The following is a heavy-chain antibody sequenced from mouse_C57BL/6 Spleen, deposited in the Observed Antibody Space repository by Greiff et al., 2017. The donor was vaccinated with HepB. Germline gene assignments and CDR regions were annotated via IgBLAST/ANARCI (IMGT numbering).Heavy chain of an antibody. CDR1: GFTFSSYA. Sequence: EVQLVESGGGLVKPGGSLKLSCAASGFTFSSYAMSWVRQTPEKRLEWVATISDGGSYTYYPDNVKGRFTISRDNAKNNLYLQMSHLKSEDTAMYYCARGYYCGSSYEAWFAYWGQGTLVTVSA. D-gene: IGHD1-1*01. V-gene: IGHV5-4*01. CDR2: ISDGGSYT. CDR3: ARGYYCGSSYEAWFAY. J-gene: IGHJ3*01.